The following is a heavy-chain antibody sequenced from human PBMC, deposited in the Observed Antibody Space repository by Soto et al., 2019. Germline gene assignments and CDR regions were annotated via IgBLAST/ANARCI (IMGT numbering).Heavy chain of an antibody. CDR2: VNGDGRIT. Sequence: DVQLVESGGGLVQPWGSLRLSCAASGCTFSNYWMHWVRLTPGKGLVWVSRVNGDGRITSYADSLKGRFTISRDNATNTVYLPLTRRRADDSALSYCARVSKVSFCIGGNCYSYYWCQGTLATVSS. J-gene: IGHJ4*02. CDR1: GCTFSNYW. V-gene: IGHV3-74*01. D-gene: IGHD2-15*01. CDR3: ARVSKVSFCIGGNCYSYY.